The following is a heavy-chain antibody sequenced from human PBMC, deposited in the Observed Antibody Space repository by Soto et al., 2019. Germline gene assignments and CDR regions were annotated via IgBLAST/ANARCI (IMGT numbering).Heavy chain of an antibody. CDR3: ARGGIVAVPAALSSYHDYTNYRFDS. CDR2: IIPMFAAS. V-gene: IGHV1-69*01. D-gene: IGHD2-15*01. Sequence: QVQLAQSGAEVRKPGSSVKVSCGASGGSFSDFAFSWVRQAPGQGLEWMGGIIPMFAASKYAQRFQDRVTITGDESTNTVYLALSSLTSDDPATYYCARGGIVAVPAALSSYHDYTNYRFDSWGQGTLVTVSS. CDR1: GGSFSDFA. J-gene: IGHJ4*02.